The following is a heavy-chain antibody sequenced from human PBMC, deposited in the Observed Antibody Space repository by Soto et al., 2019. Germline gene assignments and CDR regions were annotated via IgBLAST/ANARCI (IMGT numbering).Heavy chain of an antibody. V-gene: IGHV4-39*01. CDR2: IYYSGST. Sequence: PSETLSLTCTVSGGSISSSSYYWGWIRQPPGKGLEWIGRIYYSGSTYYNPSLKSRVTISVDTSKNQSSLKLSSVTAADTAVYYCVSSNWFDPWGQGTLVTVSS. CDR1: GGSISSSSYY. J-gene: IGHJ5*02. CDR3: VSSNWFDP.